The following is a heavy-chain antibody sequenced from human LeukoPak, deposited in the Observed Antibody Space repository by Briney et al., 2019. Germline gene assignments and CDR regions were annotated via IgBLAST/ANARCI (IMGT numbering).Heavy chain of an antibody. V-gene: IGHV1-2*02. D-gene: IGHD6-19*01. CDR3: ARGHSSGWYGGAYYFDY. J-gene: IGHJ4*02. CDR1: GYTFTGYY. Sequence: ASVKVSCKASGYTFTGYYMHWVRQTPGQGLEWMGWINPNSGGTNYAQKFQGRVTKTRDTSISTAYMELSRLRSDDTAVYYCARGHSSGWYGGAYYFDYWGQGTLVTVSS. CDR2: INPNSGGT.